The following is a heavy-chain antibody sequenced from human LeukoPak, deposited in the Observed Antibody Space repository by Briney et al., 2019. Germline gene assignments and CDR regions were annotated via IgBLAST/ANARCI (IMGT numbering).Heavy chain of an antibody. CDR2: INHSGST. J-gene: IGHJ3*02. CDR3: ASHYYDSSGYYPGAFDI. D-gene: IGHD3-22*01. V-gene: IGHV4-34*01. Sequence: SETLSLTCAVYGGSFSGYYWSWIRQPPGKGLEWIGEINHSGSTNYNPSLKSRVTISVDTSKNQFSLKLSSVTAADTAVYYCASHYYDSSGYYPGAFDIWGQGTMVTVSS. CDR1: GGSFSGYY.